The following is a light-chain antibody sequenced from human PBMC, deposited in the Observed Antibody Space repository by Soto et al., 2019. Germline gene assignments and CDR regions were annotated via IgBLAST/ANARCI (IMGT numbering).Light chain of an antibody. V-gene: IGLV1-47*01. CDR2: RNN. Sequence: QPVLTQPPSASGTPGQRVTISCSGSSSNIGSNYVYWYQQLPGTAPKLLIYRNNQRPSGVPDRFSGSKSGTSASLAISGLRSEDEADYYCAAWDDSLSGPSVVFGGGTKLTV. J-gene: IGLJ2*01. CDR3: AAWDDSLSGPSVV. CDR1: SSNIGSNY.